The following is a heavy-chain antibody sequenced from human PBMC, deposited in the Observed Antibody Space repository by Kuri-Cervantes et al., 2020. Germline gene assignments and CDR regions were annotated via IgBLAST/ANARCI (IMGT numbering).Heavy chain of an antibody. CDR1: GFTFSDYY. V-gene: IGHV3-30*18. CDR3: AKDGGPFSPWELQYFDY. Sequence: GESLKISCAASGFTFSDYYMDWVRQAPGKGLEWVAIISYDGSNKYYADSVKGRFTISRDNSKNTLYLQMNSLRAEDTAVYYCAKDGGPFSPWELQYFDYWGQGTLVTVSS. CDR2: ISYDGSNK. J-gene: IGHJ4*02. D-gene: IGHD1-26*01.